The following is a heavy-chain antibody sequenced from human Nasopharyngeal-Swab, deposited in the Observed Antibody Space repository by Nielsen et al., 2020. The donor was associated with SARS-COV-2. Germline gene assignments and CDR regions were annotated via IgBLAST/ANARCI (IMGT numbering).Heavy chain of an antibody. CDR1: GVIFSNYW. J-gene: IGHJ4*02. CDR3: VKHQGSSSDQ. CDR2: VNEDGSRT. Sequence: GESLKISCVASGVIFSNYWMHWVRQAPGKGLVWVSRVNEDGSRTDYADSVRGRFTISRDSAKNTLYLQMNSLRVEDTAVYYCVKHQGSSSDQWGQGTLVTVSS. V-gene: IGHV3-74*01.